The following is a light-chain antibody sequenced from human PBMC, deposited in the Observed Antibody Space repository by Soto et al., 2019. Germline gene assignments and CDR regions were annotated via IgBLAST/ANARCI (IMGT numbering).Light chain of an antibody. CDR3: QQYYSIPLT. CDR2: WAS. V-gene: IGKV4-1*01. Sequence: DIVMTQSPDSLAVSLGERATINCKSSQSVLYSSNNKNHLAWYQQKPGQPPKLVIYWASTRESGVPDRFSGSGSGTDFTLTISSLQAEDVAVYYCQQYYSIPLTFGGGTKVDIK. CDR1: QSVLYSSNNKNH. J-gene: IGKJ4*01.